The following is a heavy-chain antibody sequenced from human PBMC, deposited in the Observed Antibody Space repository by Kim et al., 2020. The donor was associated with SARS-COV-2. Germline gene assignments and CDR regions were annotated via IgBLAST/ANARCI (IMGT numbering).Heavy chain of an antibody. V-gene: IGHV3-23*01. Sequence: GGSLRLSCAASGFTFSSYAMNWVRQAPGKGLEWVSAISGSSGSTYYADSVKGRFTISGDNSKNTLYLQMNSLRAEDTAVYYCAKDQRLLWFGELSYYYYGMDVWGQGTTVTVSS. CDR3: AKDQRLLWFGELSYYYYGMDV. D-gene: IGHD3-10*01. J-gene: IGHJ6*02. CDR1: GFTFSSYA. CDR2: ISGSSGST.